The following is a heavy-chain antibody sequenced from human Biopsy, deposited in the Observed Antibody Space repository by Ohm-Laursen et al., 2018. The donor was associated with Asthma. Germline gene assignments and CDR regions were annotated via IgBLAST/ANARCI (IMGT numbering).Heavy chain of an antibody. Sequence: ASVTAACKASGYSFTSYYMHWVRHAPGQGLEWMGIINTSGGSPCYAQKFQSIVTMTRDTSTSTDYMELSSLRSEDTDVYYGARAGARIVGATMGYWGQGTLVTVSS. D-gene: IGHD1-26*01. V-gene: IGHV1-46*01. CDR2: INTSGGSP. CDR3: ARAGARIVGATMGY. CDR1: GYSFTSYY. J-gene: IGHJ4*02.